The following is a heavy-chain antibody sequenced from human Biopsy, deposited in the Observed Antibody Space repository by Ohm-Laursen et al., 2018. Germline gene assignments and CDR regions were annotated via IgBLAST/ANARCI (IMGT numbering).Heavy chain of an antibody. Sequence: SETLSLTCTVSGGSISSDYWSWIRQPPGKGLEWIGYVFYTGSTDYNPSLQSRVTISVDTSKNHFSLRLRSATPADTAIYYCARDRGYYSDRTVPGYFDLWGRGTLVTVSS. CDR1: GGSISSDY. D-gene: IGHD3-22*01. V-gene: IGHV4-59*01. CDR2: VFYTGST. J-gene: IGHJ2*01. CDR3: ARDRGYYSDRTVPGYFDL.